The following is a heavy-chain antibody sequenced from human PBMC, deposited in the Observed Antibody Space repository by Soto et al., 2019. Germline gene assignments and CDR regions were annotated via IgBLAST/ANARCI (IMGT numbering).Heavy chain of an antibody. Sequence: QVQLVQSGAEVKKPGASVKVSCKASGYTFTSYDINWVRQATGQGLEWMGWMNPNSGNTGYAQKFQGRVTMARNTSISKAYMELTSLRSEDTAVYYCASASEHGYSGYNWFDPWGQGTLVTVSS. CDR3: ASASEHGYSGYNWFDP. CDR1: GYTFTSYD. CDR2: MNPNSGNT. V-gene: IGHV1-8*01. D-gene: IGHD5-12*01. J-gene: IGHJ5*02.